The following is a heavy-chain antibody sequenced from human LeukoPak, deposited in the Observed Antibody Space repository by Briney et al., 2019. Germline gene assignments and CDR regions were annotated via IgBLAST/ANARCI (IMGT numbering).Heavy chain of an antibody. J-gene: IGHJ6*03. CDR1: GGSISTNY. D-gene: IGHD3-22*01. Sequence: SETLSLTSTDSGGSISTNYWSWIRQPPRKGLDWIGHVFYSGNTIYNPSLTSGVSISEDTSKNQLSLRLNSVTAADTAVYYCARGLWNYYDNLTYGMTARPRRYYHYYMDVWGIGTTVTVSS. CDR2: VFYSGNT. CDR3: ARGLWNYYDNLTYGMTARPRRYYHYYMDV. V-gene: IGHV4-59*12.